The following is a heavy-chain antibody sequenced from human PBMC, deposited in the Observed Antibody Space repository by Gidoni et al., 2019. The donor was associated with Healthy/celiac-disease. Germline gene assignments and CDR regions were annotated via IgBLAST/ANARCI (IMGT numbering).Heavy chain of an antibody. Sequence: EWMGWINTNTGNPTYAQGFTGRFVFSLDTSVSTAYLQICSLKAEDTAVYYCARDGITMVRGANRAFGYWGQGTLVTVSS. V-gene: IGHV7-4-1*01. D-gene: IGHD3-10*01. CDR2: INTNTGNP. CDR3: ARDGITMVRGANRAFGY. J-gene: IGHJ4*02.